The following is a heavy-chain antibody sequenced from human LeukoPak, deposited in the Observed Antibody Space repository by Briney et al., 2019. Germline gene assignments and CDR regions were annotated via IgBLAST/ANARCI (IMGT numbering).Heavy chain of an antibody. V-gene: IGHV3-74*01. CDR3: VRDGDHYDFDH. D-gene: IGHD4-17*01. Sequence: PGGSLSLSCAASGLTFTNYWMHWARHARGKGLVWVARINKDGRGPDYSDSVKGRFTVSRDNAKNTVHLQMNSLRAEDTAVYYCVRDGDHYDFDHGGQGTLVTVS. CDR2: INKDGRGP. CDR1: GLTFTNYW. J-gene: IGHJ4*02.